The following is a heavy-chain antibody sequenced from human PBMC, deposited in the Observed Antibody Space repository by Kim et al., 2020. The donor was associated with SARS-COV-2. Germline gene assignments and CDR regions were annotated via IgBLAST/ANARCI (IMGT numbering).Heavy chain of an antibody. V-gene: IGHV3-30*18. CDR1: GFTFSSYG. Sequence: GGSLRLSCAASGFTFSSYGMHWVRQAPGKGLEWVAVISYDGSNKYYADSVKGRFTISRDNSKNTLYLQMNSLRAEDTAVYYCAKVSNQNWGRKYYFDYWGQGTLVTVSS. J-gene: IGHJ4*02. CDR3: AKVSNQNWGRKYYFDY. D-gene: IGHD7-27*01. CDR2: ISYDGSNK.